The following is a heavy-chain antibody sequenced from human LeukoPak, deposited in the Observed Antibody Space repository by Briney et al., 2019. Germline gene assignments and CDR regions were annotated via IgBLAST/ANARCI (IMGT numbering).Heavy chain of an antibody. J-gene: IGHJ3*01. Sequence: SETLSLTCTVSGDSVNGYYWSWIRQPPGKGPEWIGYIHHSGRNNYNPSLRGRATMSIDTSNNQVSLRLTSVTAADTALYYCARYLPLGAFISGTNDALDLWGQGTTVTVS. CDR3: ARYLPLGAFISGTNDALDL. D-gene: IGHD1-7*01. CDR2: IHHSGRN. V-gene: IGHV4-59*08. CDR1: GDSVNGYY.